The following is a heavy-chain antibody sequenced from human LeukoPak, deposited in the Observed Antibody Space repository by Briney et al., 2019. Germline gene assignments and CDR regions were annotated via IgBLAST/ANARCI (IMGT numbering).Heavy chain of an antibody. CDR3: ARNNGMDV. J-gene: IGHJ6*02. Sequence: GGSLRLSCAASGFALSSHWMTWVRQVPGRGPEWVANVNRDGSETYYLDSVKGRFTISKDNARNSLYLQMNSLRAEDTALYHCARNNGMDVWGQGTTVIVSS. CDR2: VNRDGSET. V-gene: IGHV3-7*03. CDR1: GFALSSHW.